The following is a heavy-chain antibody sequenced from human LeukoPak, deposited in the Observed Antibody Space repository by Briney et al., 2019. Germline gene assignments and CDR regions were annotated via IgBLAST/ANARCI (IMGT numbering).Heavy chain of an antibody. CDR1: GFTFSNYG. CDR3: AKDGGRTGNYGLWYYYMDV. CDR2: ISSSGSTI. V-gene: IGHV3-23*01. Sequence: GGSLRLSCVASGFTFSNYGMSWVRQAPGKGLEWVSYISSSGSTIYYADSVRGRFTISRDNSKNTLYLQMNSLRAEDTTVYYCAKDGGRTGNYGLWYYYMDVWGKGTTVTVSS. D-gene: IGHD1-7*01. J-gene: IGHJ6*03.